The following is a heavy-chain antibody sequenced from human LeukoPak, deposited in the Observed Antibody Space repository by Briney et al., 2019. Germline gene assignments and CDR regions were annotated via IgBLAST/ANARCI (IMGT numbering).Heavy chain of an antibody. CDR3: ISRRDCTSTSCYVASDFDF. CDR2: IRSNANSYAT. CDR1: GFTFSGSA. V-gene: IGHV3-73*01. Sequence: GGSLKLSCAVSGFTFSGSAMHWVRQASGKGLEWVGRIRSNANSYATAYAASVKGRFTISRDDPKNTAYLQMNRLKIEDTAVYYCISRRDCTSTSCYVASDFDFWGQGTLVTVSS. J-gene: IGHJ4*02. D-gene: IGHD2-2*01.